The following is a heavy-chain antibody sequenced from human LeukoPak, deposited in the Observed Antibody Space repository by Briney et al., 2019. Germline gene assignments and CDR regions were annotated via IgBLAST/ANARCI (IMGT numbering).Heavy chain of an antibody. V-gene: IGHV3-23*01. CDR2: ISVASYT. CDR3: ADYGVSGVRNNFY. J-gene: IGHJ4*02. Sequence: GGSLRLSCAASGLAFSSYAMSWVRQAPGKGLEWVSTISVASYTFYADSVKGRFTISRDNSRNTVYLQMTSLRADDTAVYYCADYGVSGVRNNFYWGQGTLVTVSS. CDR1: GLAFSSYA. D-gene: IGHD3-3*01.